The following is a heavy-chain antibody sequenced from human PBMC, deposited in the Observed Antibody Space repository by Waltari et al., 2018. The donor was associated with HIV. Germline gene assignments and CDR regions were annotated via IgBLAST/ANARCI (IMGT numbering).Heavy chain of an antibody. D-gene: IGHD4-17*01. CDR1: GISFSRYA. CDR2: ISRSSDYI. CDR3: TATVTTRGTFDY. J-gene: IGHJ4*02. V-gene: IGHV3-21*01. Sequence: EVQFVESGGGLAKPGGSWSIPCAGHGISFSRYAMNWVRQAPGKGFEWIAYISRSSDYIYYADSIKGRFTISRDNAKNSVFLHMDNLRDVDTAVYYCTATVTTRGTFDYWGQGTAVPVS.